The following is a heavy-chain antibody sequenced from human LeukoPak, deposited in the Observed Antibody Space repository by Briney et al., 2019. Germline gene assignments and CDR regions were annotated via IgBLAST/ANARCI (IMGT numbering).Heavy chain of an antibody. CDR3: AGGSGWLQQN. Sequence: PSETLSLTCTVSGGSISSSSYYWGWIRQPPGKGLEWIGSIYYSGSTYYNPSPKSRVTISVDTSKNQFSLKLSSVTAADTAVYYCAGGSGWLQQNWGQGTLVTVSS. V-gene: IGHV4-39*01. D-gene: IGHD5-24*01. CDR2: IYYSGST. CDR1: GGSISSSSYY. J-gene: IGHJ4*02.